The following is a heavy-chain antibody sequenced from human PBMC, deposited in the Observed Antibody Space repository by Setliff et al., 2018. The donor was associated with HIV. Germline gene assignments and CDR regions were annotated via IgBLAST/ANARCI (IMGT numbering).Heavy chain of an antibody. CDR2: IYYSGST. J-gene: IGHJ5*02. CDR1: GYSISSGYY. CDR3: GRDLDDFDSSGYLYL. Sequence: PSETLSLTCTVSGYSISSGYYWGWIRQTPGKGLEWIGSIYYSGSTNYNPSLKSRVTISVDTSKNQFSLKLSSVTAADTAVYYCGRDLDDFDSSGYLYLWGRGTLVTAPQ. D-gene: IGHD3-22*01. V-gene: IGHV4-38-2*02.